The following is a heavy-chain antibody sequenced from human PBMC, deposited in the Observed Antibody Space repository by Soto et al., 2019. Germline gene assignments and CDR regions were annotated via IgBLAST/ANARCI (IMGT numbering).Heavy chain of an antibody. J-gene: IGHJ4*02. CDR2: INLRGGTT. Sequence: QVQLVQSGPEVRKPGASVRLSCATSGYNFNQYYIHWVRQAPGQGLEWMGIINLRGGTTEYAHKFRGRVTLTGDTSTRTAYMELSSLRSEDTALYFCARGPDDSDVPRWDHWGQGTLITVSS. V-gene: IGHV1-46*02. D-gene: IGHD4-17*01. CDR3: ARGPDDSDVPRWDH. CDR1: GYNFNQYY.